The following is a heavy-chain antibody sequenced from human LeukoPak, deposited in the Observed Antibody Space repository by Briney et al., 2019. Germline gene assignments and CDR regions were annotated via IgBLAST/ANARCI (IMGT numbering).Heavy chain of an antibody. CDR3: ADPPSDY. Sequence: PGGSLRLSCAASGFKFNGEWMTWVRQAPGKGLEWVANINQDGSQKYYVDSVKGRFTISRDNAKSSLYLEMSGLRAEDTAVYYCADPPSDYWGQGTLVAVSS. J-gene: IGHJ4*02. V-gene: IGHV3-7*01. CDR1: GFKFNGEW. CDR2: INQDGSQK.